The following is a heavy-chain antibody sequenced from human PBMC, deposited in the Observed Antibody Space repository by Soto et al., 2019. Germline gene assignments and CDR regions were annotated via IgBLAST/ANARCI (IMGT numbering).Heavy chain of an antibody. CDR1: GFTFDDYA. CDR3: AKDMSHYYGSGSYLREKYGAFDI. D-gene: IGHD3-10*01. Sequence: EVQLVESGGGLVQPGRSLRLSCAASGFTFDDYAMHWVRQAPGKGLEWVSGISWNSGSIGYADSVKGRFTISRDNAKNSLYLQMNSRRAEDTALYYCAKDMSHYYGSGSYLREKYGAFDIWGQGTMVTVSS. V-gene: IGHV3-9*01. J-gene: IGHJ3*02. CDR2: ISWNSGSI.